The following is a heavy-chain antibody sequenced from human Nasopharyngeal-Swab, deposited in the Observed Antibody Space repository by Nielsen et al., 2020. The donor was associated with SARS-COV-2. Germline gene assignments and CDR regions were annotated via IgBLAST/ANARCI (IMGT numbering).Heavy chain of an antibody. D-gene: IGHD3-3*01. V-gene: IGHV3-30*03. CDR3: ARDFPTPPYYDFWSGLQLDY. J-gene: IGHJ4*02. CDR2: ISYDGSNK. CDR1: GFTFSSYG. Sequence: GGSLRLSCAASGFTFSSYGIHWVRQAPGKGLEWVAVISYDGSNKYYADSVKGRFTISRDNAKNSLYLQMNSLRAEDTAVYYCARDFPTPPYYDFWSGLQLDYWGQGTLVTVSS.